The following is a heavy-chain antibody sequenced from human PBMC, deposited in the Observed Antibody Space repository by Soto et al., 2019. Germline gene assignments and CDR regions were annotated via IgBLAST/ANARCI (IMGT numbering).Heavy chain of an antibody. CDR2: IYYSDST. J-gene: IGHJ4*02. D-gene: IGHD2-2*01. CDR3: PSHPMYRPFDD. CDR1: GESISSSRNH. V-gene: IGHV4-39*01. Sequence: SEALSLTCTVSGESISSSRNHWGWSRPPPRNGLEWIGNIYYSDSTDHNPSLNSRDTISEDTCKNYVSLGLVSVTDPHTAVYYCPSHPMYRPFDDWGQGSLVT.